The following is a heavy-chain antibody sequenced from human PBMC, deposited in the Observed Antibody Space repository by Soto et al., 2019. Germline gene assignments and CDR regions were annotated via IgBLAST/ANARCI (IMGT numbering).Heavy chain of an antibody. J-gene: IGHJ4*02. CDR3: VGLSVDVPE. V-gene: IGHV1-2*07. CDR1: GPTFIAYY. D-gene: IGHD5-12*01. Sequence: QLVQSGAEVKKPGASVRVSCKTSGPTFIAYYIHWVRQAPGQGLEWMGWIDPKSGGTTYEHKFLCRVTMPRDTSINTAYMDLNRLTSDDTAVYYCVGLSVDVPEWGQGTLITVSS. CDR2: IDPKSGGT.